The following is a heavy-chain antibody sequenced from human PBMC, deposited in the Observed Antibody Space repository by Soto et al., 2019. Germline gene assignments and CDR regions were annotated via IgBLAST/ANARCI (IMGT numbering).Heavy chain of an antibody. CDR1: RYIFTSFH. Sequence: VKDSCKASRYIFTSFHMHWVRDAPGQGLEKMGVINPSTGSTSYEQKFQGRVTMTRDTSTSTVYMVLSSLRSEDTAVYYCARIAAPDLPSFPTRGQ. D-gene: IGHD6-13*01. CDR3: ARIAAPDLPSFPT. V-gene: IGHV1-46*01. CDR2: INPSTGST. J-gene: IGHJ1*01.